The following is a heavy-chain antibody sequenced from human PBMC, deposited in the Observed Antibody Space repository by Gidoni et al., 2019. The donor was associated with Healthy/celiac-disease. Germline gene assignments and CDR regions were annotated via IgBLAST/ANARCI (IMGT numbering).Heavy chain of an antibody. CDR1: GFPFSSYA. CDR2: ISDDGSNK. J-gene: IGHJ6*02. D-gene: IGHD3-3*01. Sequence: QVQLVESGGGVVPPGRSLRLSCAASGFPFSSYAMHWVRQAPGKGLGWVAVISDDGSNKYYADSVKGRFTISRDNSKNTLYLQMNSLRAEDTAVYYCAREVSELWSGYSYYYYGMDVWGQGTTVTVSS. V-gene: IGHV3-30-3*01. CDR3: AREVSELWSGYSYYYYGMDV.